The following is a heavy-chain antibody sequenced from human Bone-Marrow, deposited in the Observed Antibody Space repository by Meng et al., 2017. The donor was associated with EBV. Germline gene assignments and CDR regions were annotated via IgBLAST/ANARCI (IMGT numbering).Heavy chain of an antibody. CDR2: INHSGST. CDR3: ARGPLEWEPRGEDY. Sequence: QVHLHPMGEGLFKPSETLSLTCAFSGGSFRVYYWSWIRQPPGKGLEWIGEINHSGSTNYNPSLKSRVTISVDTSKNQFSLKLSSVTAADTAVYYCARGPLEWEPRGEDYWGQGTLVTVSS. J-gene: IGHJ4*02. V-gene: IGHV4-34*01. CDR1: GGSFRVYY. D-gene: IGHD1-26*01.